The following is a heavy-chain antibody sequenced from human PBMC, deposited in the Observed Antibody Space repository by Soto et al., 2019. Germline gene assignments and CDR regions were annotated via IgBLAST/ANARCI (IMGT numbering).Heavy chain of an antibody. D-gene: IGHD2-2*01. CDR3: ATSRQDIVVVPAAIGDAFDI. CDR2: IIPILGIA. CDR1: GGTFSSYT. V-gene: IGHV1-69*02. Sequence: QVQLVKSVAEVKKPGSSVKVSCKASGGTFSSYTISWVRQAPGQGLEWMGRIIPILGIANYAQKFQGRVTITADKSTSTAYMELSSLRSEDTAVYYCATSRQDIVVVPAAIGDAFDIWGQGTMVTVSS. J-gene: IGHJ3*02.